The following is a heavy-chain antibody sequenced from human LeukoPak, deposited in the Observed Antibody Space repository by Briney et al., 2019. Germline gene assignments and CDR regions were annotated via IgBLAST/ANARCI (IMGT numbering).Heavy chain of an antibody. Sequence: SGTLSLTRTVSGGSISSGSYYGSCIRQPAGEGLEWIGRIYTSGSTNYHPSLKSRVTISVDTSKNQFSLKLSSVTAADTAVYYCARGAMGCSGGSCYFRDLDYWGQGTLVTVPS. J-gene: IGHJ4*02. D-gene: IGHD2-15*01. CDR2: IYTSGST. CDR1: GGSISSGSYY. CDR3: ARGAMGCSGGSCYFRDLDY. V-gene: IGHV4-61*02.